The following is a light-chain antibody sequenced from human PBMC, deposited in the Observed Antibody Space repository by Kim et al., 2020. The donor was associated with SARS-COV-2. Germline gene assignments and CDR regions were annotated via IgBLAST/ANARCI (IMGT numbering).Light chain of an antibody. Sequence: LSPGERAPLSCGASRSVTTDLAWYHQKPGQPPRLLTYDASNRATGIPARFSGSGSGTEFTLTISSLEPEDFAVYYCQQRESWPLTFGGGTKVDIK. CDR1: RSVTTD. CDR2: DAS. J-gene: IGKJ4*01. CDR3: QQRESWPLT. V-gene: IGKV3-11*01.